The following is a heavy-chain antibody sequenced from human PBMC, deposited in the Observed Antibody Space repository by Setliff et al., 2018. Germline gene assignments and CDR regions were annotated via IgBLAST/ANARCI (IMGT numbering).Heavy chain of an antibody. Sequence: GESLKISCAASGFTFSTYGLNWVRQAPGKGLEWVGRIKSKADGGTADFAAPVKGRFTISRDDSKNTMSLQMNSLKTEDTAVYFCATRLGDFWGQGTLVTVSS. CDR2: IKSKADGGTA. CDR1: GFTFSTYG. J-gene: IGHJ4*02. CDR3: ATRLGDF. V-gene: IGHV3-15*01.